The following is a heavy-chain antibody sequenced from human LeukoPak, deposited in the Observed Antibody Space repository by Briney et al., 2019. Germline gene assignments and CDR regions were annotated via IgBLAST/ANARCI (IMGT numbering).Heavy chain of an antibody. D-gene: IGHD5-18*01. V-gene: IGHV3-23*01. Sequence: GGSLRLSCTVSGFSLSSYAMSWVRRAPGKGLEWVSATSSSDDGKYYADSVRGRFTISRDNSRNTMYLQMNSLRAEDTAVYYCARDLSGVTGYTYGRGIDYWGQGTLVTVSS. J-gene: IGHJ4*02. CDR3: ARDLSGVTGYTYGRGIDY. CDR2: TSSSDDGK. CDR1: GFSLSSYA.